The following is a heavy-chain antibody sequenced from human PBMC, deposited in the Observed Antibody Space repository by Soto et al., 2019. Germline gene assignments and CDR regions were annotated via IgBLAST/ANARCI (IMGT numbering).Heavy chain of an antibody. V-gene: IGHV4-59*01. CDR1: GGSISSYY. CDR3: ATAKRGYSYGQGYYYYYGMDV. Sequence: PSETLSLTCTVSGGSISSYYWSWIRQPPGKGLEWIGYIYYSGSTNYNPSLKSRVTISVDTSKNQFSLKLSSVTAADTAVYYCATAKRGYSYGQGYYYYYGMDVWGQGNPGHRLL. J-gene: IGHJ6*02. D-gene: IGHD5-18*01. CDR2: IYYSGST.